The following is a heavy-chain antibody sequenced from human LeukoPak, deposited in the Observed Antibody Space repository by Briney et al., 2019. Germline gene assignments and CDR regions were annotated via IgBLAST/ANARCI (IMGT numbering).Heavy chain of an antibody. D-gene: IGHD6-19*01. CDR2: ISWNSGSI. J-gene: IGHJ5*02. CDR3: AKDRVAVAGTPWFDP. V-gene: IGHV3-9*01. CDR1: GFTFDDYA. Sequence: PGGSLRLSCAASGFTFDDYAMHWVRQAPGKGLEWVPGISWNSGSIGYADSVKGRFTISRDNAKNSLYLQMNSLRAEDTALYYCAKDRVAVAGTPWFDPWGQGTLVTVSS.